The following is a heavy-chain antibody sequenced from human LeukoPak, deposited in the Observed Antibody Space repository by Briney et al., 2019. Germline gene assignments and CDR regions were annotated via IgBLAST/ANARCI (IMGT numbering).Heavy chain of an antibody. Sequence: SETLSLTCAVYGGPFSDYYWSWIRQPPGKGLEWIGEINHSASTNYNPSLKSRVTISVDTSKCQFSLKLSSVTAADTAVYYCARRTKTGTTDCWGQGTLVTVSS. V-gene: IGHV4-34*01. CDR3: ARRTKTGTTDC. D-gene: IGHD1-1*01. CDR2: INHSAST. J-gene: IGHJ4*02. CDR1: GGPFSDYY.